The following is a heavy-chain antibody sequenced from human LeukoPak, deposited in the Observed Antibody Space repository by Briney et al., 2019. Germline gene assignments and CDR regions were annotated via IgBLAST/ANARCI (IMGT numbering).Heavy chain of an antibody. V-gene: IGHV1-69*05. CDR2: IIPIFGTA. CDR1: GGTFSSYA. Sequence: SVKVSCKASGGTFSSYAISWVRQAPGQGLEWMGGIIPIFGTANYAQKFQGRVTITRNTSISTAYMELSSLRSEDTAVYYCAREPWPYYYDSSGYYYGVDYWGQGTLVTVSS. CDR3: AREPWPYYYDSSGYYYGVDY. J-gene: IGHJ4*02. D-gene: IGHD3-22*01.